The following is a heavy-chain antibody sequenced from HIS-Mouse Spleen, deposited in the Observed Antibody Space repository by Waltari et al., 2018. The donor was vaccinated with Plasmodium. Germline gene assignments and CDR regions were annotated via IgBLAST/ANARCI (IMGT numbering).Heavy chain of an antibody. CDR1: GYTFTGYY. V-gene: IGHV1-2*02. CDR3: ARVLGYKAAAGTFVEYFQH. CDR2: INPNSGGT. J-gene: IGHJ1*01. Sequence: QVQLVQSGAEVKKPGASVKVSCEASGYTFTGYYMHWVRQAPGHGLEWMGWINPNSGGTNDAQKFQGRVTMTRDTSISTAYMELSRLRSDDTAVYYCARVLGYKAAAGTFVEYFQHWGQGTLVTVSS. D-gene: IGHD6-13*01.